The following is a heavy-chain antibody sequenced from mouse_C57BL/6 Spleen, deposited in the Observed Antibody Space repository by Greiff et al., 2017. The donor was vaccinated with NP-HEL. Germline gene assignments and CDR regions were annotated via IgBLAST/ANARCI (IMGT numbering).Heavy chain of an antibody. Sequence: VHVKQSGAELVKPGASVKLSCTASGFTIKDYYMHWVKQRTEQGLEWIGRIDPEGGETKYAPNFQGKATITADTSSNTAYLQLSSLTSEDTAGYYCASDCYGGAYWGQGTMVTVSA. J-gene: IGHJ3*01. CDR1: GFTIKDYY. D-gene: IGHD2-3*01. CDR3: ASDCYGGAY. CDR2: IDPEGGET. V-gene: IGHV14-2*01.